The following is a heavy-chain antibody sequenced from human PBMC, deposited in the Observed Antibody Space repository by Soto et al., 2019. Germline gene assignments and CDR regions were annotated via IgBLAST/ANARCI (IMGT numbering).Heavy chain of an antibody. J-gene: IGHJ6*02. CDR3: ARLVGGYYYYYYGMDV. CDR2: INHSGST. Sequence: SETLSLTCAVYGGSFSGYYWSWIRQPPGKGLEWIGEINHSGSTNYNPSLKSRVTISVETSKNQFSLKLSSVTAADTAVYYCARLVGGYYYYYYGMDVWGQGTTVTVSS. D-gene: IGHD1-26*01. CDR1: GGSFSGYY. V-gene: IGHV4-34*01.